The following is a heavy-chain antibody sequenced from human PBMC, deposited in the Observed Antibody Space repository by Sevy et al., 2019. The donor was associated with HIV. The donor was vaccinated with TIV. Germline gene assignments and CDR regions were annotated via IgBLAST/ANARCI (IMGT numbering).Heavy chain of an antibody. D-gene: IGHD3-3*01. CDR3: ARDKTILEGRYGMDV. Sequence: GGSLRLSCAASGFTFSDYHMDWVRQAPGKGLEWVSFISTSSGYIYYADSVKGRFTISRDNAKNSLYLQMNSLRAEDTAVYYCARDKTILEGRYGMDVWGQGTTVTVSS. J-gene: IGHJ6*02. CDR1: GFTFSDYH. V-gene: IGHV3-21*06. CDR2: ISTSSGYI.